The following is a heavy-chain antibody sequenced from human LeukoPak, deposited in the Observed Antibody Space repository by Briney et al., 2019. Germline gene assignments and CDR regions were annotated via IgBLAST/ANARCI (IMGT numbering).Heavy chain of an antibody. CDR3: AKAWALTYLGGVDS. J-gene: IGHJ4*02. CDR1: AFTFSSYA. Sequence: HPGGSLRLSCAASAFTFSSYAMAWVRQAPGKGLEWVSTLSGTGGNTYYADSVRGRFTISRDNSKNTLYLQMNSLRAEDTAVSYCAKAWALTYLGGVDSWGQGTLVTVSS. D-gene: IGHD2-21*02. V-gene: IGHV3-23*01. CDR2: LSGTGGNT.